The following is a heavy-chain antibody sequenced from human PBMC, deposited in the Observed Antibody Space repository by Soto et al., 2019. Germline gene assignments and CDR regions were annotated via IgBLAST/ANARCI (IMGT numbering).Heavy chain of an antibody. J-gene: IGHJ4*02. CDR2: ISSSSSYT. D-gene: IGHD4-17*01. CDR3: ARAPLGEVDYSDY. V-gene: IGHV3-11*06. Sequence: QVQLVESGGGLVKPGGSLRLSCAASGFTFSDYYMSWIRQAPGKGLEWVSYISSSSSYTNYADSVNGRFTISRDNAKNSLYLQMNSLRAEDTAVYYCARAPLGEVDYSDYWGPGTLVTVSS. CDR1: GFTFSDYY.